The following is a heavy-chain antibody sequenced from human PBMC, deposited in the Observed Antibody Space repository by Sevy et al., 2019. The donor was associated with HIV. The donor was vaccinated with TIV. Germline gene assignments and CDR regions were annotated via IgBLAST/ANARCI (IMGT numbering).Heavy chain of an antibody. CDR3: ARGIASAVLDY. V-gene: IGHV3-48*02. Sequence: GGSLRLSCAASGFTFSSYAMNWVHQAPGKGLEWVSSITSSRTTIYYADSVKGRFTISRDKAKASVYLQMNSLRDEDTAVYYCARGIASAVLDYWGQGTLVTVSS. D-gene: IGHD6-13*01. CDR1: GFTFSSYA. CDR2: ITSSRTTI. J-gene: IGHJ4*02.